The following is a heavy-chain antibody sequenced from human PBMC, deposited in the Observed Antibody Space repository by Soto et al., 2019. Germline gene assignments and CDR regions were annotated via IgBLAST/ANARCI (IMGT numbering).Heavy chain of an antibody. D-gene: IGHD5-12*01. CDR2: INPNSGGT. J-gene: IGHJ3*02. V-gene: IGHV1-2*02. Sequence: ASVKVSCKASGYTFTGYYMHWVRQAPGQGLGWMGWINPNSGGTNYAQKFQGRVTMTRDTSISTAYMELSRLRSDDTAVYYCARDSGYDLFAFDIWGQGTMVTVSS. CDR1: GYTFTGYY. CDR3: ARDSGYDLFAFDI.